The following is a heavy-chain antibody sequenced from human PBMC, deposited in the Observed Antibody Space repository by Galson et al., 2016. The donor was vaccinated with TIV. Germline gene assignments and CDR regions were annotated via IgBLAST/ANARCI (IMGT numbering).Heavy chain of an antibody. Sequence: SVKVSCKGSGGPFRSYAISWVRQAPGQGLEWMGGIIGVFAAVTYAQKFQGRVTITADESTSTVYMEVSSLRSEDTAVYYCARGPQYYHDRLEVWGQGTTVTVSS. CDR2: IIGVFAAV. CDR3: ARGPQYYHDRLEV. V-gene: IGHV1-69*13. D-gene: IGHD3-22*01. CDR1: GGPFRSYA. J-gene: IGHJ6*02.